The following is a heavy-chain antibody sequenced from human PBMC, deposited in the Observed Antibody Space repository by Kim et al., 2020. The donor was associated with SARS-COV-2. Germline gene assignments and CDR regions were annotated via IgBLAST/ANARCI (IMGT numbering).Heavy chain of an antibody. CDR1: GGSISSYY. CDR2: IYYSGST. D-gene: IGHD2-2*01. J-gene: IGHJ6*03. Sequence: SETLSLTCTVSGGSISSYYWSWIRQPPGKGLEWIGYIYYSGSTNYNPSLKSRVTISVDTSKNQFSLKLSSVTAADTAVYYCARGGVVVPAAIHIGGGSTSYYYYMDVWGKGTTVTVSS. CDR3: ARGGVVVPAAIHIGGGSTSYYYYMDV. V-gene: IGHV4-59*01.